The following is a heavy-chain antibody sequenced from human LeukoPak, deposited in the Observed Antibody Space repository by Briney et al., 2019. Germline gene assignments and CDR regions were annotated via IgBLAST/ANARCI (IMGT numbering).Heavy chain of an antibody. V-gene: IGHV4-59*08. CDR1: GGSISSYY. CDR2: IYYSGST. J-gene: IGHJ5*02. CDR3: ARLAQNWFDP. Sequence: QPSETLSLTCTVSGGSISSYYWSWIRQPPGKGLEWIGYIYYSGSTNYNPSLKSRVTISVDTSKNQFSLKLSSVTAADTAVYYCARLAQNWFDPWGQGTLVTVSS.